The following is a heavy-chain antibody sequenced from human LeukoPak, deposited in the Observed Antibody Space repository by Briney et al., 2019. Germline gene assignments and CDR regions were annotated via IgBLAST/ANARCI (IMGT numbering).Heavy chain of an antibody. CDR1: GVSISSDNW. J-gene: IGHJ4*02. Sequence: SGTLSRTCAVYGVSISSDNWWTWVRQPPGKGLEWIGETHRSGDTKYNPSLNGRVTISMDNSKNQLSLSLISVTAADTAIYFCATRHHSRTYMVPLDSWGQGTLVTVSS. CDR3: ATRHHSRTYMVPLDS. V-gene: IGHV4-4*02. D-gene: IGHD3-10*01. CDR2: THRSGDT.